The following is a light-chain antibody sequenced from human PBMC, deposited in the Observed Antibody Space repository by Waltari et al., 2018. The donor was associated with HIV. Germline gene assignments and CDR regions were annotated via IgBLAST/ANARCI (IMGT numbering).Light chain of an antibody. CDR2: AAS. J-gene: IGKJ2*01. V-gene: IGKV3-20*01. CDR3: QQYGNSPALYT. Sequence: EIVLTQSPGTLSLSPGERATLSCRASQSVSSSSLAWYQPKAGQAPRLLIYAASIRATGIPDRFSGSGSGTDFTLTISRLEPEDFAVYYCQQYGNSPALYTFGQGTKLEIK. CDR1: QSVSSSS.